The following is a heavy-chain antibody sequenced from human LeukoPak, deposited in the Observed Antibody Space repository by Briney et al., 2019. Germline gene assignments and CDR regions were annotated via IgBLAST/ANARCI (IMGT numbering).Heavy chain of an antibody. J-gene: IGHJ4*02. Sequence: SETLSLTCTVSDGSISSDYWSWIRQPPGKGLEWIGYIYYSGSTNYNPSLKSRVTISVDTSKNQFSLKLSSVTAADTAVYYCARRGRSGSWYYFDYWGQGTLVTVSS. V-gene: IGHV4-59*01. CDR2: IYYSGST. D-gene: IGHD6-13*01. CDR3: ARRGRSGSWYYFDY. CDR1: DGSISSDY.